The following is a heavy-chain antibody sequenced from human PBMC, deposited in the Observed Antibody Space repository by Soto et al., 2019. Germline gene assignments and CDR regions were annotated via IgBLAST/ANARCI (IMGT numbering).Heavy chain of an antibody. CDR2: IIPIFGTA. CDR3: ARRVMITPFDGNWFDP. Sequence: QVQLVQSGAEVKKPGSSVKVSCKASGGTFSSYAISWVRQAPGQGLEWMGGIIPIFGTANYAQKFQGRVTITADEPTSTAYMELGSLRSEDTAVYYCARRVMITPFDGNWFDPWGQGTLVTVSS. V-gene: IGHV1-69*01. CDR1: GGTFSSYA. J-gene: IGHJ5*02. D-gene: IGHD3-16*01.